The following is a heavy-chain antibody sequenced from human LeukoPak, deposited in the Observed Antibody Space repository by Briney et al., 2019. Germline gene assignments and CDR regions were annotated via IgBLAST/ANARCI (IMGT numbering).Heavy chain of an antibody. V-gene: IGHV4-31*03. CDR2: IYYSGST. CDR3: ASSYYYVFDY. CDR1: RGSISNADYY. D-gene: IGHD3-10*02. Sequence: PSETLFLTCTVSRGSISNADYYWSWIRQHPGKGLEWIGYIYYSGSTYYNPSLKSRVTISVDTSKNQFSLKLSSVTAADTAVYYCASSYYYVFDYWGQGTLVTVSS. J-gene: IGHJ4*02.